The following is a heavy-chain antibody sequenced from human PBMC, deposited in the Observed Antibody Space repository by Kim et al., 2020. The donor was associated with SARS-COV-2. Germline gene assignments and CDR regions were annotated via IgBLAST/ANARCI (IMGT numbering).Heavy chain of an antibody. CDR3: ARRGYGDRDAFDI. D-gene: IGHD4-17*01. Sequence: SETLSLTCTVSGVSISSSSYYWGWIRHPPGKGLEWIGSIYYSGSTYYNPSLKSRVTISVDTSKNQFSLKLSSVTAADTAVYYCARRGYGDRDAFDIWGQGTMVTVSS. CDR2: IYYSGST. V-gene: IGHV4-39*01. J-gene: IGHJ3*02. CDR1: GVSISSSSYY.